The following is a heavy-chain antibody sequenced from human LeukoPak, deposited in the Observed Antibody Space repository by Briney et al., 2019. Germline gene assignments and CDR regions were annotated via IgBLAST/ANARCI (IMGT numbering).Heavy chain of an antibody. V-gene: IGHV3-30-3*01. Sequence: GGSLRLSCAASGFTFSSYAMHWVRQAPGKGLEWVAVISYDGSNKYYADSVKGRFTISRDNSKNTLYLQMSSLRAEDTAVYYCAREFGWELRPAHAFDIWGQGTIVTVSS. J-gene: IGHJ3*02. D-gene: IGHD1-26*01. CDR1: GFTFSSYA. CDR3: AREFGWELRPAHAFDI. CDR2: ISYDGSNK.